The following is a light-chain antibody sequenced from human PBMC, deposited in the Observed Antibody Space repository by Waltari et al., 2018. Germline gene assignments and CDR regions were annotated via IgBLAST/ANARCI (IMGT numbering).Light chain of an antibody. J-gene: IGKJ1*01. CDR1: QSISSY. V-gene: IGKV1-39*01. Sequence: DIQMTQSPSSLSASVGDRVTITCPASQSISSYLNWYQQKPGKAPELLIYAASSLQSGVPSRFSGSGSGTDFTLTISSLQPEDFATYYCQQSYSTPPWTFGQGTKVEIK. CDR2: AAS. CDR3: QQSYSTPPWT.